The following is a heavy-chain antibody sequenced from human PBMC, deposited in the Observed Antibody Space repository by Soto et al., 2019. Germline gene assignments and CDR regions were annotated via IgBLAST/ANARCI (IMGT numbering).Heavy chain of an antibody. CDR1: GYTFTSYY. CDR2: INPSGGRT. J-gene: IGHJ4*02. CDR3: ASESEYYDYVWGSYRYDY. Sequence: QVQLVQSGAEVKKPGASVKVSCKASGYTFTSYYMHWVRQAPGQGLEWMGIINPSGGRTSYAQKFQGRVTMTRDTSTSTVYMELSSLRSEDTAVYYCASESEYYDYVWGSYRYDYWGQGTLVTVSS. D-gene: IGHD3-16*02. V-gene: IGHV1-46*01.